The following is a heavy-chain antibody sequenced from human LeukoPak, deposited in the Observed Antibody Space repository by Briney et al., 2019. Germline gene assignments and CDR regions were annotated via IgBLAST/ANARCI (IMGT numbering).Heavy chain of an antibody. D-gene: IGHD6-19*01. Sequence: GATVKVSCKASGYTFTGYYMHWVRQAPGQGLEWMGWINPNSGGTNYAQKFQGRVTMTRDTSISTAYMELSRLRSEDTAVYYCARDPGVTVAAYYFDYWGQGTLVTVSS. J-gene: IGHJ4*02. CDR2: INPNSGGT. V-gene: IGHV1-2*02. CDR3: ARDPGVTVAAYYFDY. CDR1: GYTFTGYY.